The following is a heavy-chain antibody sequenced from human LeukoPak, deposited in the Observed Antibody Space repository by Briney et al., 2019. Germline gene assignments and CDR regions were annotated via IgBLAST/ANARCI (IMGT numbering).Heavy chain of an antibody. D-gene: IGHD2-2*01. V-gene: IGHV4-59*01. J-gene: IGHJ6*03. CDR3: SRGDFCSSSNCYLRPMDV. Sequence: SETLSLTCTVSGGSISDYDWNWIRQPPGKGLEWIGYIYYSGSTTYNPSLKSRVTMSVDTAKNQFSLKLRSVTAVDTAVYYCSRGDFCSSSNCYLRPMDVWGKGTTVTVSS. CDR2: IYYSGST. CDR1: GGSISDYD.